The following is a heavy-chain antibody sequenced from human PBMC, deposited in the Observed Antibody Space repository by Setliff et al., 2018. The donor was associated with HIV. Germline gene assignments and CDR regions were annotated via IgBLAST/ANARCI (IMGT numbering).Heavy chain of an antibody. CDR2: LYTGGRT. J-gene: IGHJ6*03. CDR1: GFIVSENY. CDR3: ARICLRCKDLVYSYMDV. D-gene: IGHD2-2*01. V-gene: IGHV3-66*02. Sequence: GGSLRLSCAASGFIVSENYMSWLRQAPGKGLEWVSVLYTGGRTHYAESVKGRFTFSRDNSKNTLYLQMDSLRADDTAVYFCARICLRCKDLVYSYMDVWGKGTTVTVSS.